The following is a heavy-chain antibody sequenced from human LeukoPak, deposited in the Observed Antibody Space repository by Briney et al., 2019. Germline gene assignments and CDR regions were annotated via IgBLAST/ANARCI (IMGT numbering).Heavy chain of an antibody. CDR1: GFTFDDYT. V-gene: IGHV3-43*01. D-gene: IGHD6-13*01. CDR2: ISWDGGST. Sequence: PGGSPRLSCAASGFTFDDYTMHWVRQAPGKGLEWVSLISWDGGSTYYADSVKGRFTISRDNSKNSLYLQMNSLRTEDTALYYCAKDLAAAGTFGVALYYFDYWGQGTLVTVSS. CDR3: AKDLAAAGTFGVALYYFDY. J-gene: IGHJ4*02.